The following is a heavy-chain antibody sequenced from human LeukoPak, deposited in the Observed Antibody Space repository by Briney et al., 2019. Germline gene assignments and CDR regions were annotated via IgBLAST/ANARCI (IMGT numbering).Heavy chain of an antibody. D-gene: IGHD2-15*01. V-gene: IGHV4-39*07. Sequence: PSETLSLTCTVSGGSISSSSYYWGWIRQPPGKGLEWIGSIYYSGSTYYNPSLKSRVTISVDTSKNQFSLKLSSVTAADTAVYYCAREVVRWFDPWGQGTLVTVSS. CDR2: IYYSGST. CDR3: AREVVRWFDP. CDR1: GGSISSSSYY. J-gene: IGHJ5*02.